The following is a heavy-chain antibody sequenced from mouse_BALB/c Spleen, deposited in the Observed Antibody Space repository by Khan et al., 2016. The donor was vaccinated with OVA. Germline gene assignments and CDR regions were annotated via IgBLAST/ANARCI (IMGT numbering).Heavy chain of an antibody. J-gene: IGHJ3*01. Sequence: QMQLEESGPGLVAPSQSLSITCTVSGFSLTDYGLHWLRQPPGKGLEWLGVIWAGGNTNYNSALMSRLTISKDNSRGQVFLKMNSLQTDDTAFDYCATLYGDEPYWGQGTLVTVSA. V-gene: IGHV2-9*02. CDR2: IWAGGNT. D-gene: IGHD2-13*01. CDR1: GFSLTDYG. CDR3: ATLYGDEPY.